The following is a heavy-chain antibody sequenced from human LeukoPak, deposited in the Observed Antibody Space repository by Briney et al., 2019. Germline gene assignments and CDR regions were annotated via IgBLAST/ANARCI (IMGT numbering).Heavy chain of an antibody. J-gene: IGHJ6*03. Sequence: ASVKVSCKASGYTFTGYYMHWVRQAPGQGLEWMGWINPNSGGTNYAQKFRGRVTMTRDTSISTAYMELSRLRSDDTAVYYCARDPRVWCSGGSCHYYYYYMDVWGKGTTVTVSS. V-gene: IGHV1-2*02. CDR3: ARDPRVWCSGGSCHYYYYYMDV. CDR1: GYTFTGYY. CDR2: INPNSGGT. D-gene: IGHD2-15*01.